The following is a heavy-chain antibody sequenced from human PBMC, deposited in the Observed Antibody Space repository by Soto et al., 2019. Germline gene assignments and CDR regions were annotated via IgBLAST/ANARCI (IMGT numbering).Heavy chain of an antibody. V-gene: IGHV3-23*01. Sequence: EVQLLESGGGLVQPGGSLRLSCAASGFTFSSYAMSWVRQAPGKGLEWVSAISGSGGSTYYADSVKGRFTISRDNPKNTLYLQMNSLRAEDTAVYYCAKGLTIVVVPAAIRRNYYGMDVWGQGTTVTVSS. CDR2: ISGSGGST. CDR3: AKGLTIVVVPAAIRRNYYGMDV. J-gene: IGHJ6*02. CDR1: GFTFSSYA. D-gene: IGHD2-2*02.